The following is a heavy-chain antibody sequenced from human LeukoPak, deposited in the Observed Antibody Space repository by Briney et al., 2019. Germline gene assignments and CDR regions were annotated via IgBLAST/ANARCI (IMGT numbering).Heavy chain of an antibody. J-gene: IGHJ4*02. CDR2: ITDGGSYI. V-gene: IGHV3-21*01. Sequence: GGSLRLSCAASGFIFSTYSMDWVRQAPGEGLEWVSSITDGGSYIYYADSVEGRFTISRDNAKNSLYLQMNSLRAEDTAVYYCAKEYNGYNGVFDYWGQGTLVTVSS. D-gene: IGHD5-24*01. CDR3: AKEYNGYNGVFDY. CDR1: GFIFSTYS.